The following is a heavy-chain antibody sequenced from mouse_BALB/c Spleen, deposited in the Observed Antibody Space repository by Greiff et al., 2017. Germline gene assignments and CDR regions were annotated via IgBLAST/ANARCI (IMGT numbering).Heavy chain of an antibody. CDR1: GFTFSSYW. D-gene: IGHD1-1*01. Sequence: AGGSMKLSCVASGFTFSSYWMSWVRQSPEKGLEWVAEIRLKSDNYATHYAESVKGKFTISRDDSKSRLYLQMNSLRAEDTGIYYCTSTVVAFDYWGQGTTLTVSS. CDR3: TSTVVAFDY. CDR2: IRLKSDNYAT. V-gene: IGHV6-6*02. J-gene: IGHJ2*01.